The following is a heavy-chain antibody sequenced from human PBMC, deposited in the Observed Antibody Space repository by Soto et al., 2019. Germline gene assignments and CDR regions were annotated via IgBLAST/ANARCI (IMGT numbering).Heavy chain of an antibody. J-gene: IGHJ2*01. CDR1: GFTFPGFG. Sequence: QLQLVQSGTEVKNPGASVKVSCKASGFTFPGFGITWVRQAPGQGLEWMGWITASNGNTNYAQNLQGRVTMTTDTSTSTAYMELWCLGSDDTAVYYCARGYSYGSYWYFDLWGRGTLVTVSS. CDR3: ARGYSYGSYWYFDL. V-gene: IGHV1-18*04. D-gene: IGHD5-18*01. CDR2: ITASNGNT.